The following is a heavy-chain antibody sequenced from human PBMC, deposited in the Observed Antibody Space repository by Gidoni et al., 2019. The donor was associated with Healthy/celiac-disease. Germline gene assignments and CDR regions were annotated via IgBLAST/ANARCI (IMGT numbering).Heavy chain of an antibody. V-gene: IGHV3-33*01. CDR2: RWYDGRNK. J-gene: IGHJ4*02. CDR1: GFTFSSYG. Sequence: QVQLVESGGGVVQPGRSLRLSCEASGFTFSSYGMHWVRPAPGKGLEWVAVRWYDGRNKDYADSVKGRVTIARDKSKNTLYLQMNSLRAEDTAVYYCARGARHDYGDLRPFDYWGQGTLVTVSS. CDR3: ARGARHDYGDLRPFDY. D-gene: IGHD4-17*01.